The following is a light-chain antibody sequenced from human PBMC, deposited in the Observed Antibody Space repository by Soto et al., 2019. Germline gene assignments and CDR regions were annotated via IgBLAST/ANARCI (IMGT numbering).Light chain of an antibody. Sequence: QSALTQPASVSGSPGQSITISCTGTSSDVGGYTYVSWYQQHPGKAPKLMIYEVNNRPSGVSDRFSGSKSGNTASLTISGIQAEDEADYYCGPYSSTNTRVLFGGGTKVTVL. J-gene: IGLJ3*02. CDR2: EVN. V-gene: IGLV2-14*01. CDR1: SSDVGGYTY. CDR3: GPYSSTNTRVL.